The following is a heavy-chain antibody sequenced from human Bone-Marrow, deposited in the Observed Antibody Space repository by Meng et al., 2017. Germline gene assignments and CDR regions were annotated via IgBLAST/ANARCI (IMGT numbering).Heavy chain of an antibody. CDR2: IYTSGST. Sequence: SETLSLTCTVSGGSISSGSYYWSWIRQPAGKGLEWIGRIYTSGSTNYNPSLKSRITISVDTSKNQFSLKLNSVTAADTAGYYCARQGGGLVIAVAGTGYFDLWGRGTLVTVSS. V-gene: IGHV4-61*02. J-gene: IGHJ2*01. CDR3: ARQGGGLVIAVAGTGYFDL. D-gene: IGHD6-19*01. CDR1: GGSISSGSYY.